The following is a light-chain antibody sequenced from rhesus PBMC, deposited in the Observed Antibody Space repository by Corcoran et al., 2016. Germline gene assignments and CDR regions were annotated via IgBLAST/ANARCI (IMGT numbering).Light chain of an antibody. Sequence: DIQMTQSPSSLSASVGDRVTITCRASENAKNYLNWYQQKPGKAPKLLIYQASTLQSGVPSRFSGSGSGTDYTFTISSLQPEDVATYYCPPGYGTPYSFGQGTKVEI. CDR1: ENAKNY. CDR3: PPGYGTPYS. V-gene: IGKV1-74*01. J-gene: IGKJ2*01. CDR2: QAS.